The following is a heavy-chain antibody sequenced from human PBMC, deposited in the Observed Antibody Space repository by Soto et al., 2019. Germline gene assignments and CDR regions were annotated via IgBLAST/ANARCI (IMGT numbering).Heavy chain of an antibody. CDR2: INGSGSAT. V-gene: IGHV3-23*01. CDR3: AKDRAPYYGSDY. Sequence: GGSLRLSCAASGFTFSTYWMHWVRQAPGKGLVWVSRINGSGSATYYADFVKGRFTSSRDNSKNTLYLQMNSLRVEDTAVYYCAKDRAPYYGSDYWGQGTQVTVSS. D-gene: IGHD3-10*01. J-gene: IGHJ4*02. CDR1: GFTFSTYW.